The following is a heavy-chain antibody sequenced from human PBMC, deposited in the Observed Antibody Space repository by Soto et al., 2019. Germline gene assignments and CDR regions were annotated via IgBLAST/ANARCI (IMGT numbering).Heavy chain of an antibody. V-gene: IGHV5-51*01. CDR3: ARQGGLRWYPGAFDI. CDR2: IYPGDSDT. CDR1: GYSFTSYW. J-gene: IGHJ3*02. Sequence: PGESLKISCKGSGYSFTSYWIGWVRQMPGKGLEWMGIIYPGDSDTRYSPSFQGQVTTSADKSISTAYLQWSSLKASDTAMYYCARQGGLRWYPGAFDIWGQGTMVTVSS. D-gene: IGHD4-17*01.